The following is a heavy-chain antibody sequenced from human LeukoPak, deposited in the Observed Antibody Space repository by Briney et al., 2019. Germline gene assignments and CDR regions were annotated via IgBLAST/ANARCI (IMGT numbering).Heavy chain of an antibody. J-gene: IGHJ4*02. CDR3: VRNLVRGVVYFDS. CDR1: GFTFSDYW. V-gene: IGHV3-74*01. D-gene: IGHD3-10*01. Sequence: GGSLRLSCAASGFTFSDYWMHWVRQSPGKGLVWVSRISYDGGGTNYAESVKGRFTISRDNAKNTLYLQMNSLRVEDTAVHYCVRNLVRGVVYFDSWGQGALVTVSS. CDR2: ISYDGGGT.